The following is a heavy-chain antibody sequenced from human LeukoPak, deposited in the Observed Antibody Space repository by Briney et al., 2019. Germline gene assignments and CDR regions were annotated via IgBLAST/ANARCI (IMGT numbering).Heavy chain of an antibody. CDR3: AFGPHQQWLLADY. Sequence: GGSLRLSCAVSGVSFSSYAVGWVRQTPGKGLQLVSTITGSGDSTFYADSVNGRFTVSRDNSKNTLYLQMSSLRADDTALYYCAFGPHQQWLLADYWGQGTLVTVSS. CDR2: ITGSGDST. J-gene: IGHJ4*02. D-gene: IGHD6-19*01. V-gene: IGHV3-23*01. CDR1: GVSFSSYA.